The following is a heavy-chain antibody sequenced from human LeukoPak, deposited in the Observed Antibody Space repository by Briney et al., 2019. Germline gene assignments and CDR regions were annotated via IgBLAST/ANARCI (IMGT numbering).Heavy chain of an antibody. J-gene: IGHJ4*02. CDR3: AKTVAILWFGEFMYYFDY. Sequence: PGGSLRLSCAASGFTFRSYGMHWVRQAPGKGLEWVAFIRHDGSNKYYADSVKGRFTISRDNSKNTLYLQMNSLRAEDTAVYYCAKTVAILWFGEFMYYFDYWGQGTLVTVSS. CDR1: GFTFRSYG. V-gene: IGHV3-30*02. CDR2: IRHDGSNK. D-gene: IGHD3-10*01.